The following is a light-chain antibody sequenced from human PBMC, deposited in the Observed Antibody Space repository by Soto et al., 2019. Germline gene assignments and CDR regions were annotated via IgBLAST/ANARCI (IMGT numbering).Light chain of an antibody. CDR2: DNN. V-gene: IGLV1-51*01. CDR1: SSNIGNNY. J-gene: IGLJ2*01. CDR3: ASWDSRLTAGL. Sequence: QSVLTQPPSVSAAPGQKVTISCSGNSSNIGNNYVSWYQQLPGTAPKLLIYDNNKRPSGIPDRFAGSKSGTSATLGITGLQTGDEADYYCASWDSRLTAGLFGGGTQLTGL.